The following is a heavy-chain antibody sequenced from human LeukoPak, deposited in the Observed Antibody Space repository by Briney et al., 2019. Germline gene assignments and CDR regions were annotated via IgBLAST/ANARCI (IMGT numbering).Heavy chain of an antibody. D-gene: IGHD3-22*01. CDR3: ARMGDYYDSSGYRHDAFDI. J-gene: IGHJ3*02. Sequence: SETLSLTCTVSGGSIRYYYWNWIRHPPRKGLEWIGHIYSSGSTNYNPSLKRRVTISLDTSKNQFSLKLSSVTAADTAVYYCARMGDYYDSSGYRHDAFDIWGQGTMVTVSS. V-gene: IGHV4-59*01. CDR2: IYSSGST. CDR1: GGSIRYYY.